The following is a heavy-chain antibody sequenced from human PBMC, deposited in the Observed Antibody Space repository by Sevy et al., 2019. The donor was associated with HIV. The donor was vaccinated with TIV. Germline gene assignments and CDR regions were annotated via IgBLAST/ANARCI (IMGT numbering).Heavy chain of an antibody. V-gene: IGHV3-11*01. CDR3: ARLRGSGWYYFDY. J-gene: IGHJ4*02. D-gene: IGHD6-19*01. Sequence: GGSLRLSCAASGFTFSDYYMSWIRQAPGKGLQWVSYITSSGSTIYYADSLKGRVTISMDNAKNSLYLQINSLRAEDTAVYYCARLRGSGWYYFDYWGQGTLVTVSS. CDR1: GFTFSDYY. CDR2: ITSSGSTI.